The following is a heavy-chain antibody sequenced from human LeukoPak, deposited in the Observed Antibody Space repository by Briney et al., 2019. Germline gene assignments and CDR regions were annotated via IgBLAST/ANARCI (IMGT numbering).Heavy chain of an antibody. CDR1: GYTFTSYG. CDR3: ASGYSSSWHGGLGY. Sequence: ASVKVSCKASGYTFTSYGISWVRQAPGQGLEWMGWISAYNGNTNYAQKLQGRVTMTTDTSTSTAYMELRSLRSDDTAVYYCASGYSSSWHGGLGYWGQGTLVTVSS. D-gene: IGHD6-13*01. V-gene: IGHV1-18*01. J-gene: IGHJ4*02. CDR2: ISAYNGNT.